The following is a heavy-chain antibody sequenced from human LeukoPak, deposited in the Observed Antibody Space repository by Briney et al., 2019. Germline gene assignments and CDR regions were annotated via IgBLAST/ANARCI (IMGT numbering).Heavy chain of an antibody. D-gene: IGHD3-22*01. CDR2: ISGYNGNT. CDR3: ARDLAWGSEYDSRTSAWLDS. J-gene: IGHJ5*01. V-gene: IGHV1-18*01. Sequence: GASVKVSCKASGYTFTNYGISWVRQAPGQGLDWMGWISGYNGNTNYAQKLQGRLTMTTDTSTSTAYIELRGLRSDDTAVYYCARDLAWGSEYDSRTSAWLDSWGQGTLVTVSS. CDR1: GYTFTNYG.